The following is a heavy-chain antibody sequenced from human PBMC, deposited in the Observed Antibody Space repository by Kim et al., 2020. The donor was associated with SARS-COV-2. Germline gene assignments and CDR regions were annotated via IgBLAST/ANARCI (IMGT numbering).Heavy chain of an antibody. J-gene: IGHJ4*02. CDR3: ARGLIRRHGNYGFDY. CDR1: GGSFSGYY. D-gene: IGHD1-7*01. V-gene: IGHV4-34*01. Sequence: SETLSLTCAVYGGSFSGYYWSWIRQPPGKGLEWIGEINHSGSTNYNPSLKSRVTISVDTSKNQFSLKLSSVTAADTAVYYCARGLIRRHGNYGFDYWGQGTLVTVSS. CDR2: INHSGST.